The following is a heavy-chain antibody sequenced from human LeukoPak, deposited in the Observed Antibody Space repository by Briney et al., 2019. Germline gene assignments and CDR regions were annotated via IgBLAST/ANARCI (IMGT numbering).Heavy chain of an antibody. V-gene: IGHV4-59*08. CDR1: GGSISGYY. Sequence: SETLSLTCTVSGGSISGYYWSWIRQPPGRGLEWIGFVYYSGSTKYNPSLKSRVTISVDTSKNQFSLKLTSVTAADTAVYYCARYGSGSYSDDHFPHWGQGTLVTVSS. CDR2: VYYSGST. J-gene: IGHJ1*01. CDR3: ARYGSGSYSDDHFPH. D-gene: IGHD3-10*01.